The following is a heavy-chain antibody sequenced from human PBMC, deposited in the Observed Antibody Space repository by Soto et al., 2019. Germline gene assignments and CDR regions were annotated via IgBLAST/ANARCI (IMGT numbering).Heavy chain of an antibody. Sequence: SETLSLTCTVSGGSISSYYWSWIRQPPGKGLEWIGYIYYSGSTNYNPSLKSRVTISVDTSKNQFSLKLSSVTAADTAVYYCARAPEGAYRLARGGNHFDYWGQGTLVTVSS. CDR3: ARAPEGAYRLARGGNHFDY. J-gene: IGHJ4*02. V-gene: IGHV4-59*01. CDR2: IYYSGST. D-gene: IGHD3-16*01. CDR1: GGSISSYY.